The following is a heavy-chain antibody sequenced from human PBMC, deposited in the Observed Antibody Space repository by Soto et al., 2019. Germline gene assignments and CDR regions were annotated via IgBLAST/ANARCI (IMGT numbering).Heavy chain of an antibody. J-gene: IGHJ6*02. Sequence: SETLSLTCTVSGDSVTSGSHYWSWIRQPPGKGLEWIGEINHSGSTNYNPSLKSRVTISVDTSKNQFSLKLSSVTAADTAVYYCARADDFWSGYVGMDAWGQGTTVTVSS. CDR3: ARADDFWSGYVGMDA. D-gene: IGHD3-3*01. CDR2: INHSGST. CDR1: GDSVTSGSHY. V-gene: IGHV4-39*07.